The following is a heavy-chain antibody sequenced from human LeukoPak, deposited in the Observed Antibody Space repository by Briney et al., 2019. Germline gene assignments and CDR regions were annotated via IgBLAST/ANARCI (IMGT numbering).Heavy chain of an antibody. V-gene: IGHV3-7*01. CDR3: ARDLEYYYDSSGYYGLAFDI. CDR1: GFSFRGYW. D-gene: IGHD3-22*01. Sequence: PGGSLRLSCAAAGFSFRGYWMDWVRQAPGRGLEWVAKINQDGSKKSYVDSVKGRFTISRDNAKNSLYLEMNSLRVDDTGVYYCARDLEYYYDSSGYYGLAFDIWGQGTMVTVSS. J-gene: IGHJ3*02. CDR2: INQDGSKK.